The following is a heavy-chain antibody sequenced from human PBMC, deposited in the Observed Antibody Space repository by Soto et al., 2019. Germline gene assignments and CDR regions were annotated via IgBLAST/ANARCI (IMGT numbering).Heavy chain of an antibody. D-gene: IGHD6-13*01. CDR2: IGTGSTFT. CDR1: GFTFNTYA. J-gene: IGHJ4*02. Sequence: GGSLRLSCAASGFTFNTYAVSWVRQAPGKGLEWVSVIGTGSTFTYYADSVKGRFTVTRDNSKTTVYLQMNSLRAEDSAVYYCAKRFGSTWATLDSWGQGTLVTVSS. CDR3: AKRFGSTWATLDS. V-gene: IGHV3-23*01.